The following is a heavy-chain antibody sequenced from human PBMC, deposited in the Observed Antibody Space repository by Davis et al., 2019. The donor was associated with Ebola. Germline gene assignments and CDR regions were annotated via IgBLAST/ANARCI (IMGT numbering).Heavy chain of an antibody. CDR1: GFAFTSHA. V-gene: IGHV3-23*01. J-gene: IGHJ4*02. D-gene: IGHD3-16*01. Sequence: GESLKISCAASGFAFTSHAMGWVRQAPGKGLEWVSVISTTGGSTFYADSVKGRFTISRDNSKNTLYLQMNNLRAEDTAVYYCAKDISVEIWHLGEFDYWGQGTLVTVSS. CDR2: ISTTGGST. CDR3: AKDISVEIWHLGEFDY.